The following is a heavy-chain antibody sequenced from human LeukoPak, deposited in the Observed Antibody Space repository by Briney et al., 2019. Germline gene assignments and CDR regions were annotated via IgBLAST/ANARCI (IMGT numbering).Heavy chain of an antibody. J-gene: IGHJ4*02. D-gene: IGHD1-26*01. CDR2: IYHSGST. CDR3: ARRVSGNYYVDY. Sequence: SETLSLTCAVSGYSIGSGYYRGWIRQPPGKGLEWIGSIYHSGSTYYNPSLKSRVTISVDTSKNQFSLKLSSVTAADTAVYFCARRVSGNYYVDYWGQGTLVTVSS. CDR1: GYSIGSGYY. V-gene: IGHV4-38-2*01.